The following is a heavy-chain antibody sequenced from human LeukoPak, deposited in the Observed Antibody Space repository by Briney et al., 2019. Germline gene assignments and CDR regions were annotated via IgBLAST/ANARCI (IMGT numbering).Heavy chain of an antibody. V-gene: IGHV3-23*01. J-gene: IGHJ4*02. Sequence: GGSLRLSCAASGFTFSSYAMRWVRQAPGKGLKWVSAISPSSGTFYADSVKGRFTISRDNSRNTLYLQMNSLRAEDTAVYYCARPQSSSGYYWPFDDWGQGTLVTVSS. CDR3: ARPQSSSGYYWPFDD. CDR1: GFTFSSYA. CDR2: ISPSSGT. D-gene: IGHD3-22*01.